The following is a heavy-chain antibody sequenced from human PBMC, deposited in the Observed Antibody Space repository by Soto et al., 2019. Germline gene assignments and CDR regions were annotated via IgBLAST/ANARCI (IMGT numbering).Heavy chain of an antibody. CDR2: IDYSGST. J-gene: IGHJ4*02. CDR1: GDSISSRGYY. D-gene: IGHD6-13*01. V-gene: IGHV4-39*01. Sequence: SETLSLTCTVSGDSISSRGYYWAWIRQPPGKGLEWIGSIDYSGSTYYNPSLNSRVTISVDTSKNQFSLKLTSVTAADTAVYYCAAYSSSWPHTSDYLGQGTLVT. CDR3: AAYSSSWPHTSDY.